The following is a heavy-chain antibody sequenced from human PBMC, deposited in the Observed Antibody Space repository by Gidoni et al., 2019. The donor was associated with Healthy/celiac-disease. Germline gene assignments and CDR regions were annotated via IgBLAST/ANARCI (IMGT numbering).Heavy chain of an antibody. CDR1: GGSISSGGYY. J-gene: IGHJ4*02. CDR3: ARADSGLYY. CDR2: IYYSGST. V-gene: IGHV4-31*03. D-gene: IGHD5-12*01. Sequence: QAQLQESGPVLVKPSQTLSLTCTFSGGSISSGGYYWSWFRQHPGKGLEWLGYIYYSGSTYYNPSLKSRVTISVDTSKNQCSLKLSSVTAADTAVYYCARADSGLYYWGQGTLVTVSS.